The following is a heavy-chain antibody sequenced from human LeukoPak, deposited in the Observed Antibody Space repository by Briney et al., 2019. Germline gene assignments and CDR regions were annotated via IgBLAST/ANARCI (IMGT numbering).Heavy chain of an antibody. Sequence: PEASVKVSCKASGYTFTGYYMHWVRQAPGQGLEWMGWINPNSGGTNYAQKFQGRVTMTRDTSISTAYMELSRLRSDDTAVYYCARDYYGSGSYYRAPGYWGQGTLVTVSS. D-gene: IGHD3-10*01. J-gene: IGHJ4*02. CDR2: INPNSGGT. V-gene: IGHV1-2*02. CDR3: ARDYYGSGSYYRAPGY. CDR1: GYTFTGYY.